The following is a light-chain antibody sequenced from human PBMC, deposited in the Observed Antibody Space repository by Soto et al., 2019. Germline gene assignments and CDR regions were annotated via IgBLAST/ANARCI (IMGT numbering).Light chain of an antibody. CDR3: AAWDGSLKGVV. Sequence: QSVPTQAPSASGTPGQRVTISCSGSSSNIGTNTVNWYQQLPGMAPKLLIYNDNQRPSGVPDRFSGSKSDTSASLAISGLQSDDEADYYCAAWDGSLKGVVFGGGTKLTVL. CDR2: NDN. CDR1: SSNIGTNT. J-gene: IGLJ2*01. V-gene: IGLV1-44*01.